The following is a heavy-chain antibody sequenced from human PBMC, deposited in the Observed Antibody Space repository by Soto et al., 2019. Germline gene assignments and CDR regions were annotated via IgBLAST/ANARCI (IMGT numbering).Heavy chain of an antibody. Sequence: EVQLVESGGGLVKPGGSLRLSCAASGFTFSSYSMNWVRQAPGKGLEWVSSISSSSSYIYYADSVKGRFTISRDNAKNSLDLQMNSLRAEDTAVYYCAPLDTVTTSYWGQGTLVTVSS. CDR2: ISSSSSYI. J-gene: IGHJ4*02. D-gene: IGHD4-17*01. CDR1: GFTFSSYS. CDR3: APLDTVTTSY. V-gene: IGHV3-21*01.